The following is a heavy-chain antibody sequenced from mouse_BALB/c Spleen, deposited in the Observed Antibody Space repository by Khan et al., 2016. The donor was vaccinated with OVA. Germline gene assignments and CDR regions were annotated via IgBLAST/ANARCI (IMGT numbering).Heavy chain of an antibody. Sequence: QIQLVQSGPELKKPGETVRISCKASGYTFTTAGMQWVQKMPGKGLKWIGWINTHSGVPKYEEDFKGRFAFSLETSASTAYLQITNLKNEDTASYCCARWYGYGWYFDVWGEGTTVTVSS. CDR1: GYTFTTAG. CDR2: INTHSGVP. V-gene: IGHV9-4*02. J-gene: IGHJ1*01. D-gene: IGHD2-2*01. CDR3: ARWYGYGWYFDV.